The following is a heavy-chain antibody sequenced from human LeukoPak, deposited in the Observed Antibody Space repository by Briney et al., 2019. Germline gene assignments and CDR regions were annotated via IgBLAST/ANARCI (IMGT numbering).Heavy chain of an antibody. CDR2: VSYDGSNT. CDR3: ARDRYASRSYVMDV. CDR1: GFTFRRYA. Sequence: GGSLRLSCARSGFTFRRYAMHWVRQAPGKGLEWLAVVSYDGSNTYYADSVKGRFIISRGNSKNTVFLQMNSLRPEDTAVYYCARDRYASRSYVMDVWGQGTTVAVSS. D-gene: IGHD2-2*01. J-gene: IGHJ6*02. V-gene: IGHV3-30*04.